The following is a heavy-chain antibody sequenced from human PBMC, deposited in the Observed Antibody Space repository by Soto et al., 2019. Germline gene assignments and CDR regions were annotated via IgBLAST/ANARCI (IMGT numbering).Heavy chain of an antibody. CDR2: IYYSGST. CDR1: GGSIGSGGYY. J-gene: IGHJ3*02. CDR3: ARDCSGGSCYGHDAFDI. V-gene: IGHV4-31*03. Sequence: PSETLSLTCTVSGGSIGSGGYYWSWIRQHPGKGLEWIGYIYYSGSTYYNPSLKSRVTISVDTSKNQFSLKLSSVTAADTAVHYCARDCSGGSCYGHDAFDIWGQGTMVTVSS. D-gene: IGHD2-15*01.